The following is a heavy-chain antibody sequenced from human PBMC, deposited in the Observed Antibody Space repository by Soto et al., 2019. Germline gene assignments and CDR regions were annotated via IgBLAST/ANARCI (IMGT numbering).Heavy chain of an antibody. CDR3: ARAESYDILTGYSNFDY. CDR2: ISSSSSYI. CDR1: GFTFSSYS. Sequence: GGSLRLSCAASGFTFSSYSMNWVRQAPGKGLEWVSSISSSSSYIYYADSVKGRFTISRDNAKNSLYLQMNSLRAEDTAVYYCARAESYDILTGYSNFDYWGQGTLVTVSS. V-gene: IGHV3-21*01. D-gene: IGHD3-9*01. J-gene: IGHJ4*02.